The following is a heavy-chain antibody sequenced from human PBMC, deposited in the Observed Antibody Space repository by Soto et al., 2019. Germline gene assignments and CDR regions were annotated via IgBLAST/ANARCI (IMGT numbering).Heavy chain of an antibody. J-gene: IGHJ6*02. D-gene: IGHD5-18*01. CDR1: GYTFTSYD. CDR2: MNPNSGNT. V-gene: IGHV1-8*01. CDR3: ARDMGYSYGYYYYGMDV. Sequence: ASVKVSCKASGYTFTSYDINWVRQATGQGLEWMGWMNPNSGNTGYAQKFQGRVTMTRNTSISTAYVELSSLRSEDTAVYYCARDMGYSYGYYYYGMDVWGQGTTVTVSS.